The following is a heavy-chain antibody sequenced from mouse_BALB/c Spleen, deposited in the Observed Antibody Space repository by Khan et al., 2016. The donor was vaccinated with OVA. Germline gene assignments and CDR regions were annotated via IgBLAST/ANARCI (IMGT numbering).Heavy chain of an antibody. Sequence: VQLKESGPGLVKPSQSLSLTCTVTGYSITSGYAWNWIRQFPGNKLEWMGYISYSGVTSYTPSLKSRISITRDTSKNQFFLQLNSVTTEDTATYYCARGNDYGYYFDYWGQGTTRTVSS. D-gene: IGHD1-1*01. CDR3: ARGNDYGYYFDY. CDR2: ISYSGVT. V-gene: IGHV3-2*02. J-gene: IGHJ2*01. CDR1: GYSITSGYA.